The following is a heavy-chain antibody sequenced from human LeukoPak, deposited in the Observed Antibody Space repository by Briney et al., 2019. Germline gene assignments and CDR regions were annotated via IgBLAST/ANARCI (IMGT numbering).Heavy chain of an antibody. Sequence: PGGSLTLSCAASGFTFSSYGMHWVRQAPGKGLEWVADVWYYGTNKYYADSVKGRFTISRDNSKNTLYLQMNSLRAEDTAVYYCARDPGVRWLVGFDYWGQGTLVTVSS. V-gene: IGHV3-33*01. CDR2: VWYYGTNK. D-gene: IGHD6-19*01. CDR1: GFTFSSYG. CDR3: ARDPGVRWLVGFDY. J-gene: IGHJ4*02.